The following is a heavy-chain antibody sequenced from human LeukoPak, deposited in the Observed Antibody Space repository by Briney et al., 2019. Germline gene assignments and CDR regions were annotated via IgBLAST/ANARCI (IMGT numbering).Heavy chain of an antibody. V-gene: IGHV4-59*01. J-gene: IGHJ3*02. CDR1: GGSISSYY. CDR2: IYYSGST. CDR3: ASRYYYDSSGSVDAFDI. Sequence: NPSETLSLTCTVSGGSISSYYWSWIRQPPGKGLEWIGYIYYSGSTNYNPSLKSRVTISVDTSKNQFSLKLSSVTAADTAVYYCASRYYYDSSGSVDAFDIWGQGTMVTVSS. D-gene: IGHD3-22*01.